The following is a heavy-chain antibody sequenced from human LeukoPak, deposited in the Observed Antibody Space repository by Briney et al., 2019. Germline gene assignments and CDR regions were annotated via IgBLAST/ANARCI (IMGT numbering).Heavy chain of an antibody. Sequence: GASVKVSCKASGYTFTSYYMHWVRQAPGQGLEWMGIINPSGGSTSYAQKFQGRVTMTRDTSTSTVYMELSSLRSEDTAVYYCAREMSIQDGSKPARFDYWGQGTLVTVSS. CDR2: INPSGGST. CDR1: GYTFTSYY. CDR3: AREMSIQDGSKPARFDY. V-gene: IGHV1-46*01. D-gene: IGHD5-24*01. J-gene: IGHJ4*02.